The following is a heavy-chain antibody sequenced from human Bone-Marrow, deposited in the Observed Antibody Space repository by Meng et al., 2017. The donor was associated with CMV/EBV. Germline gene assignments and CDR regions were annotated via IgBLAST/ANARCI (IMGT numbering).Heavy chain of an antibody. CDR2: IRYDGSNK. CDR3: AKDLTGENAFDV. Sequence: GESLKISCAASGFTFTRHDMHWVRQAPGKGLEWVAFIRYDGSNKYYADSVKGRFTISRDNSKNTLYVQMNSLRAEDTAVYYCAKDLTGENAFDVWGQGTMVTASS. D-gene: IGHD1-26*01. J-gene: IGHJ3*01. V-gene: IGHV3-30*02. CDR1: GFTFTRHD.